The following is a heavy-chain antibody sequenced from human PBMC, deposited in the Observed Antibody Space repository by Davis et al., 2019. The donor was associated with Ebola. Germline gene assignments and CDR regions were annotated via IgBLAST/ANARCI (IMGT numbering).Heavy chain of an antibody. D-gene: IGHD3-10*02. V-gene: IGHV3-30*18. CDR3: AKTSSQVAGTMSYYGMDV. J-gene: IGHJ6*02. CDR2: ISYDGSNK. Sequence: GESLKIPCAASGFTFSSYGMHWVRQAPGKGLEWVAVISYDGSNKYYADSVKGRFTISRDNSKNTLYLQMNSLRAEDTAVYYCAKTSSQVAGTMSYYGMDVWGQGTTVTVSS. CDR1: GFTFSSYG.